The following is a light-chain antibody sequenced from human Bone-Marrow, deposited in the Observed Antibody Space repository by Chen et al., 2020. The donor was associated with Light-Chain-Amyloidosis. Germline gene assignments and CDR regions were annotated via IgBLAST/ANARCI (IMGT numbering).Light chain of an antibody. Sequence: EIVLTQSPATLSLSPGERATLSCRASQSVSSYLAWFQQKPGQAPRLLIYDASNRATGIPGRFSCSGSVTDFTLTISSLEPEDFAVYYCQQRSNWRVTFGGGTKVEIK. CDR3: QQRSNWRVT. V-gene: IGKV3-11*01. CDR2: DAS. J-gene: IGKJ4*01. CDR1: QSVSSY.